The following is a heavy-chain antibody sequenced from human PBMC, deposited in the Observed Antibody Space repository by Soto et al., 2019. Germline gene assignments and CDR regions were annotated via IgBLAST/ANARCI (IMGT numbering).Heavy chain of an antibody. CDR3: AKDRNYPRDQFHY. V-gene: IGHV3-23*01. J-gene: IGHJ4*02. Sequence: GGCLRLSCAASGFTFSTYALSWVRQAPGKGLEWASAISANGQGIYYADSVRGRFTISRDNSKNTIFLHMDSLRAEDTAVYYCAKDRNYPRDQFHYWGQGTLVTVSS. D-gene: IGHD1-7*01. CDR2: ISANGQGI. CDR1: GFTFSTYA.